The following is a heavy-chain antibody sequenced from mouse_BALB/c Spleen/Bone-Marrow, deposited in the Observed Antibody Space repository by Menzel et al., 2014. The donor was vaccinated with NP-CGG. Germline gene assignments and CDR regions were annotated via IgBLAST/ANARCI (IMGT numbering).Heavy chain of an antibody. D-gene: IGHD2-2*01. CDR1: GYTFTSYV. CDR3: ARSLYGYDWYNEG. V-gene: IGHV1-14*01. Sequence: LRQSCPVLVKAGASVKMTCKASGYTFTSYVVHWVKQKPGQGLEWIGNISPYNDDTMYNEKFKGKATLTSDKSSSTAYMELSSLTSEDSAVYYCARSLYGYDWYNEGWRARTPVAVS. CDR2: ISPYNDDT. J-gene: IGHJ1*01.